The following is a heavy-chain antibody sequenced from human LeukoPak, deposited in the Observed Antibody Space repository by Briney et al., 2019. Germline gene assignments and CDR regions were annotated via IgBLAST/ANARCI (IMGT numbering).Heavy chain of an antibody. J-gene: IGHJ4*02. CDR3: VYGDYYYSYFDY. CDR2: IKQDGSEK. Sequence: GGSLILSCAASGFTFSSYWMSWVRQAPGKGLELVANIKQDGSEKYYVDSVKGRFTISRDNAKNSLYLQMNSLRAEDTAVYYCVYGDYYYSYFDYWGQGTLVTVSS. CDR1: GFTFSSYW. D-gene: IGHD4-17*01. V-gene: IGHV3-7*01.